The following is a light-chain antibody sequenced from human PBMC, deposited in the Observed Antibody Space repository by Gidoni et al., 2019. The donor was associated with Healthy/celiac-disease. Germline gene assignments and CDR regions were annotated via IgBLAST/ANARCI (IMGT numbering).Light chain of an antibody. CDR2: AAS. CDR1: QGISSY. V-gene: IGKV1-8*01. J-gene: IGKJ5*01. CDR3: QQYYSYPTAT. Sequence: AIRITQSPSSLSASTGDRVTITCRASQGISSYLAWYQQKPGKAPKLLIYAASTLQSGVPSRFSGSGSGTDFTLTISCLQSEDFATDYCQQYYSYPTATFGQGTRLEIK.